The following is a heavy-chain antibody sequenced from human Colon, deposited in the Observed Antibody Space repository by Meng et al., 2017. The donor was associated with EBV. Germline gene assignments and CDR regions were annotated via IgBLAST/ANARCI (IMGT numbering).Heavy chain of an antibody. CDR1: GVSIRSSHYY. J-gene: IGHJ4*02. Sequence: QLLLEEAGPVLVKPSYPLPPPCTFSGVSIRSSHYYWGWVRQPPGKGLQWIGTIYHSGSTSYNPSLQSRVTMFVDTSKNQFSLMLTSVTATDTAVYYCARRRGGSGRDCWGQGTLVTVSS. CDR3: ARRRGGSGRDC. V-gene: IGHV4-39*01. CDR2: IYHSGST. D-gene: IGHD3-10*01.